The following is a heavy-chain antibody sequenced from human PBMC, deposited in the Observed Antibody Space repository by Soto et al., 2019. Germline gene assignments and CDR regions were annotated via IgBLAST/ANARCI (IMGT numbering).Heavy chain of an antibody. CDR2: ISAYNGNT. J-gene: IGHJ5*02. Sequence: ASVKVSCKASGYIFTDYHMYWVRQAPGQGLEWMGWISAYNGNTNYAQKLQGRVTMTTDTSTSTAYMELRSLRSDDTAVYYCARDTRSGWDEWDWFDPWGQGTLVTVSS. CDR1: GYIFTDYH. V-gene: IGHV1-18*04. D-gene: IGHD6-19*01. CDR3: ARDTRSGWDEWDWFDP.